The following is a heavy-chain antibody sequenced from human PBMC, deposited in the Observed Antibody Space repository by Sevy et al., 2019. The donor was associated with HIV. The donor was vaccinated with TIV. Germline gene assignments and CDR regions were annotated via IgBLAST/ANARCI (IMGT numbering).Heavy chain of an antibody. CDR3: ARGTYYDFWSGYYNPNYYYYGMDV. CDR1: GGSFSGYY. Sequence: SETLSLTCAVYGGSFSGYYWSWIRQPPGKGLEWIGEINHSGSTNYNPPLKSRVTISVDTSKNQFSLKLGSVTAADTAVYYCARGTYYDFWSGYYNPNYYYYGMDVWGQGTTVTVSS. V-gene: IGHV4-34*01. D-gene: IGHD3-3*01. CDR2: INHSGST. J-gene: IGHJ6*02.